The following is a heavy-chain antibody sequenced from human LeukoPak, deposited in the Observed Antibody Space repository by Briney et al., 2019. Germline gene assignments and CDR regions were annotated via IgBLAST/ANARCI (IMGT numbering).Heavy chain of an antibody. D-gene: IGHD3-10*01. CDR1: GFTFSSYA. J-gene: IGHJ6*02. Sequence: GGSLRLSCAASGFTFSSYAMSWVRQAPGKGLEWVSAISGSGGSTYYADSVKGRFTISRDNSKNTLYLQMNSLRAEDRAVYYCAKDQYYGSGSYVFYGMDVWGQGTTVTVSS. CDR3: AKDQYYGSGSYVFYGMDV. V-gene: IGHV3-23*01. CDR2: ISGSGGST.